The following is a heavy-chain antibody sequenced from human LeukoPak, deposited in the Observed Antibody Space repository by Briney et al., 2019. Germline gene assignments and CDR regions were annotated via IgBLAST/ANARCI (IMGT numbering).Heavy chain of an antibody. D-gene: IGHD5-12*01. Sequence: PGGSLRLSCAASGFTFSSYAMSWVRQAPGKGLEWVSAISGSGGSTYYADSVKGRFTISRDNAKNTLYLQMNSLRAEDTAVYYCARPNSGYGNYYGMDVWGQGTTVTVSS. CDR3: ARPNSGYGNYYGMDV. V-gene: IGHV3-23*01. CDR1: GFTFSSYA. CDR2: ISGSGGST. J-gene: IGHJ6*02.